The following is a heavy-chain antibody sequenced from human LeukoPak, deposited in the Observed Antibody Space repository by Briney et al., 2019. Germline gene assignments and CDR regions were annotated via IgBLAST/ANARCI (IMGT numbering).Heavy chain of an antibody. V-gene: IGHV4-30-4*01. D-gene: IGHD6-13*01. J-gene: IGHJ4*02. CDR1: GGSINSGSYY. CDR3: AREPLLAAADGY. Sequence: PSETLSLTCTVSGGSINSGSYYWSWIRQPPGKGLEWIGYIYYSGSTYYNPSLKSRVTISVDTSKNQFSLKLSSVTAADTAVYYCAREPLLAAADGYWGQGTLVTVSS. CDR2: IYYSGST.